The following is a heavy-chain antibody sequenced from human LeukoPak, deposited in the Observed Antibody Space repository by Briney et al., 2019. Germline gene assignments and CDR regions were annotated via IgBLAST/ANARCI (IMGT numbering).Heavy chain of an antibody. CDR1: GFTFSSYE. Sequence: GGSLRLSCAASGFTFSSYEMNWVRQAPGKGLEWVSYISSSSSYTNYADSVKGRFTISRDNAKNSLYLQMNSLRAEDTAVYYCARIGGFGELSWGQGTLVTVSS. D-gene: IGHD3-10*01. J-gene: IGHJ5*02. V-gene: IGHV3-48*03. CDR2: ISSSSSYT. CDR3: ARIGGFGELS.